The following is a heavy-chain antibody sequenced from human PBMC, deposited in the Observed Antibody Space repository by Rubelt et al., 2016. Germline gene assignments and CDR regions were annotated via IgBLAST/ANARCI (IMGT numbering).Heavy chain of an antibody. V-gene: IGHV4-59*01. D-gene: IGHD5-18*01. CDR2: IYYSGST. CDR1: GGSISSYY. J-gene: IGHJ4*02. Sequence: QLQLQESGPGLVKPSETLSLTCTVSGGSISSYYWSWIRQPPGKGLEWIGYIYYSGSTNYNPSLKSRVTIPVDTSKNQFSLKLSSVNAADTAVYYCARGNTALVTLNYWGQGTLVTVSS. CDR3: ARGNTALVTLNY.